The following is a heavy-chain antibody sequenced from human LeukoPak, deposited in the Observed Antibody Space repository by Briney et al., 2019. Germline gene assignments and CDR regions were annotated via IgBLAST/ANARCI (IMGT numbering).Heavy chain of an antibody. V-gene: IGHV5-51*01. CDR3: ARHRSGFLTGSPTFEN. CDR2: IYPDDSDS. J-gene: IGHJ4*02. Sequence: GESLKISCKGSGYSFTSYWIGWVRQMPGKGLEWMGIIYPDDSDSRYSPSFQGQVTISADKSISTAYLQWNSLKASDTAMYYCARHRSGFLTGSPTFENWGQGTLVTVSS. D-gene: IGHD2/OR15-2a*01. CDR1: GYSFTSYW.